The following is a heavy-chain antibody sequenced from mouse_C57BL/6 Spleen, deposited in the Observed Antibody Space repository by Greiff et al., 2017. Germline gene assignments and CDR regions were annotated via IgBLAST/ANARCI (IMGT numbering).Heavy chain of an antibody. Sequence: VQLQQPGAELVKPGASVKLSCKASGYTFTSYWMHWVKQRPGQGLEWIGMIHPNSGSTNYNEKFKSKATLTVDKSSSTAYMQLSSLTSEDSAVYYCAFITTVPNYFDYWGQGTTLTVSS. V-gene: IGHV1-64*01. D-gene: IGHD1-1*01. CDR3: AFITTVPNYFDY. CDR2: IHPNSGST. J-gene: IGHJ2*01. CDR1: GYTFTSYW.